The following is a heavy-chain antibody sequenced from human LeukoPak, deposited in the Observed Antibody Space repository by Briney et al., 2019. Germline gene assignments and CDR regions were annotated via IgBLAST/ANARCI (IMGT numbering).Heavy chain of an antibody. Sequence: GGSLRLSCAASGFTFSSYWMHWVRQAPGKGLVWVSRINSDGSSTSYADSVKGRFTISRDNAKNTLYLQMNSLRAEDTAVYYCARDDAGYSYDPRGWFDPWGQGTLVTVSS. CDR2: INSDGSST. V-gene: IGHV3-74*01. D-gene: IGHD5-18*01. CDR1: GFTFSSYW. CDR3: ARDDAGYSYDPRGWFDP. J-gene: IGHJ5*02.